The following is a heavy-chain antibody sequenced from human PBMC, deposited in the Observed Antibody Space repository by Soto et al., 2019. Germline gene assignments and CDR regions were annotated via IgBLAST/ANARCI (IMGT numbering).Heavy chain of an antibody. V-gene: IGHV3-30*03. CDR2: VSHDGRNT. CDR1: GFTFRDYA. D-gene: IGHD3-9*01. Sequence: PGGSRRLSGAASGFTFRDYAIHWVRRAPGKGLEWVAVVSHDGRNTHYADSVKGRFTISRDNAKSSLYLQMNSLGAEDTATYYCVRDQDWAFDYWGQGALVTVSS. CDR3: VRDQDWAFDY. J-gene: IGHJ4*02.